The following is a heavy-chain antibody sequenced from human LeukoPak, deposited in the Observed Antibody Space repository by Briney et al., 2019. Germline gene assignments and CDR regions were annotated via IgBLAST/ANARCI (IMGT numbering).Heavy chain of an antibody. CDR3: AKAYCSSTSCPADY. J-gene: IGHJ4*02. V-gene: IGHV3-23*01. Sequence: GGSLRLSCAASGFTFSSYAMSWVRQAPGKGLEWVSAISGSGGSTYYADSVKGRFTISRDNSKNTLYLQMNSLRAEDTAVYYSAKAYCSSTSCPADYWGQGTLVTVSS. D-gene: IGHD2-2*01. CDR1: GFTFSSYA. CDR2: ISGSGGST.